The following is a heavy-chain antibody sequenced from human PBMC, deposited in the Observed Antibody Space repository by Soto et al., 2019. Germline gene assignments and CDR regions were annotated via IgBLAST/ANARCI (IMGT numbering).Heavy chain of an antibody. CDR2: IYPGDSDT. Sequence: GESLKISCKGSGFTFTSYSIGWVRQMPGKGLEWMGIIYPGDSDTRYSPSFQGQVTISADKSISTAYLQWSSLKASDTAMYFCARHPYRNRITPYGMDVWGQGTAATVSS. J-gene: IGHJ6*02. CDR1: GFTFTSYS. V-gene: IGHV5-51*01. D-gene: IGHD4-4*01. CDR3: ARHPYRNRITPYGMDV.